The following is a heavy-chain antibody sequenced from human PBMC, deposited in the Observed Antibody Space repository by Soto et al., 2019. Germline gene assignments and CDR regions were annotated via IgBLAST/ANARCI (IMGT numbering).Heavy chain of an antibody. CDR3: AREVKDTAGADFDY. CDR1: GFTFSSYS. D-gene: IGHD5-18*01. Sequence: EVQLVESGGGLVQPGGSLRLSCAASGFTFSSYSMNWVRQAPGKGLEWLSYISSSISTMHYADSVKGRFTISRDNAKNSLYLQINSLRDEDTAVYYCAREVKDTAGADFDYWGPGTLVTVSS. CDR2: ISSSISTM. J-gene: IGHJ4*02. V-gene: IGHV3-48*02.